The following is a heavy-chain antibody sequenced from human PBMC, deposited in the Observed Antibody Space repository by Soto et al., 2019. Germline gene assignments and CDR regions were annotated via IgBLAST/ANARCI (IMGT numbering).Heavy chain of an antibody. CDR3: ARDRGLRKSGIAALPYYYYMDV. J-gene: IGHJ6*03. CDR1: GDSVSSNSAA. V-gene: IGHV6-1*01. D-gene: IGHD6-6*01. Sequence: QVQLQQSGPGLVKPSQTLSLTCAISGDSVSSNSAAWNWIRQSPSRGLEWLGRTYYRSKWYNDYAVSVKSRITINPDTSKNQFSLQLNSVTPEDTAVYYCARDRGLRKSGIAALPYYYYMDVWGKGTTVTVSS. CDR2: TYYRSKWYN.